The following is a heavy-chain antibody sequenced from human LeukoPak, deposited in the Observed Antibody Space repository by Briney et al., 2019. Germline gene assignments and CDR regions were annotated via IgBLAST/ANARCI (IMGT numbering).Heavy chain of an antibody. D-gene: IGHD6-19*01. Sequence: GGSLRLSCAASGFTFSSYEMNWVRQAPGKGLEWVSYISISGSTIHFADSVKGRFTISRDNSKNTLYLQMNSLRGEDTAVYYCAKEKFIGWYYFDYWGQGALVTVSS. V-gene: IGHV3-48*03. CDR1: GFTFSSYE. CDR2: ISISGSTI. CDR3: AKEKFIGWYYFDY. J-gene: IGHJ4*02.